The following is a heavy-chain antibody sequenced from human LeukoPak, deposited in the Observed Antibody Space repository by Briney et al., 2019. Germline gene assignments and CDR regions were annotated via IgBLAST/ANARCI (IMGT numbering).Heavy chain of an antibody. V-gene: IGHV4-59*08. Sequence: SETLSLACTVSGGSISGYYWSWIRQPPGKGLEYIGYIYYSGSTDYNPSLKSRITISVDTSKNQFSLKLSSVTAADTAVYYCARHYYDSSGYYYFDYWGQGTLVTVSS. J-gene: IGHJ4*02. CDR3: ARHYYDSSGYYYFDY. CDR2: IYYSGST. CDR1: GGSISGYY. D-gene: IGHD3-22*01.